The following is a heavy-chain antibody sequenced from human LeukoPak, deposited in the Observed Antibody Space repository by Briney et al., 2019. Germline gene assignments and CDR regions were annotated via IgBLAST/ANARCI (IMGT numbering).Heavy chain of an antibody. D-gene: IGHD3-9*01. CDR3: ARSEYYDILTGYYTPRYYYGMDV. CDR2: IYPGDSDT. V-gene: IGHV5-51*01. Sequence: GESLKISCKGSGYSFTSYWIGRVRQMPGKGLEWMGIIYPGDSDTRYSPSFQGQVTISADKSISTAYLQWSSLKASDTAMYYCARSEYYDILTGYYTPRYYYGMDVWGQGTTVTVSS. CDR1: GYSFTSYW. J-gene: IGHJ6*02.